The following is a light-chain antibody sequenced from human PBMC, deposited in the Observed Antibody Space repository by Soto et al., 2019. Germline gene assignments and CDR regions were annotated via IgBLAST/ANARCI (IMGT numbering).Light chain of an antibody. J-gene: IGKJ5*01. Sequence: DLQMTQSPSSVSASVGDRVTITCRASQDIGNWLAWYQQKPGKAPKLLIFAASSLQSGVPSRFSGSGSGTDFTLSISSLQPEDFVTYYCQQAYSFPITFGQGTRLEIK. CDR3: QQAYSFPIT. CDR2: AAS. V-gene: IGKV1-12*01. CDR1: QDIGNW.